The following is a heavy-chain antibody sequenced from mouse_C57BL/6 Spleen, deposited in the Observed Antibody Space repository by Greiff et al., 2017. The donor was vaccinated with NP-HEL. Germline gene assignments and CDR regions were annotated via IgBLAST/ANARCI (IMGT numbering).Heavy chain of an antibody. CDR3: ARSGGSSLWYFDV. D-gene: IGHD1-1*01. CDR1: GFNIKDYY. J-gene: IGHJ1*03. Sequence: DVKLQESGAELVKPGASVKLSCTASGFNIKDYYMHWVKQRTEQGLEWIGRIDPEDGETKYAPKFQGKATITADTSSNTAYLQLSSLTSEDTAVYCCARSGGSSLWYFDVWGTGTTVTVSS. V-gene: IGHV14-2*01. CDR2: IDPEDGET.